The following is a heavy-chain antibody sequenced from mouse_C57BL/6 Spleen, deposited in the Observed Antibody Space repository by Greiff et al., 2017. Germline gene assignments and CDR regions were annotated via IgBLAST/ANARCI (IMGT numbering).Heavy chain of an antibody. CDR3: AREGRRGFFDY. J-gene: IGHJ2*01. V-gene: IGHV5-17*01. Sequence: EVKLVESGGGLVKPGGSLQLSCAASGFNFSDYGMHWVRQAPEKGLEWVAYISSGSSTLYYADTVKGRFPISRDKAKKTLFLQMTSLRAEDTAMCYCAREGRRGFFDYWGQGTTRTVSS. CDR2: ISSGSSTL. D-gene: IGHD3-3*01. CDR1: GFNFSDYG.